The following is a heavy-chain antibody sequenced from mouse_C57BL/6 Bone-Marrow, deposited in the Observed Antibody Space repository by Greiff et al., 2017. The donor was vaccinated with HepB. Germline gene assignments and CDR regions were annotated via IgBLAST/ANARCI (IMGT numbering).Heavy chain of an antibody. CDR2: IHPNSGST. CDR3: ARQILRYYAMDY. CDR1: GYTFTSYW. Sequence: VQLQQPGAELVKPGASVKLSCKASGYTFTSYWMHWVKQRPGQGLEWIGMIHPNSGSTNYNEKFKSKATLTVDKSSSTAYMQLSSLTSEDSAVYYCARQILRYYAMDYWGQGTSVTVSS. V-gene: IGHV1-64*01. D-gene: IGHD1-1*01. J-gene: IGHJ4*01.